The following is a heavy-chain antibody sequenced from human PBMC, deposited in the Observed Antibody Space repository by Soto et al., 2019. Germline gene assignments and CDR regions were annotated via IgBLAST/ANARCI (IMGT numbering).Heavy chain of an antibody. D-gene: IGHD1-26*01. J-gene: IGHJ4*02. V-gene: IGHV3-33*01. CDR2: IWYDGSKK. Sequence: QVQLVESGGGVVQPGRSLRLSCAASGFTFSSYGMHWVRQAPGKGLEWVAVIWYDGSKKYYADSVKGRFTISRDNSKNTLYLQMNSLRAEDTAVYYCARVHSGSYGGVEDWGQGTLVTVSS. CDR3: ARVHSGSYGGVED. CDR1: GFTFSSYG.